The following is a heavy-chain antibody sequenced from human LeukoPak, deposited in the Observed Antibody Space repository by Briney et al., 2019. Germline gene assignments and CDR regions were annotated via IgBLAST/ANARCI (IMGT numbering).Heavy chain of an antibody. J-gene: IGHJ4*02. Sequence: GGSLRLSCAASGFTFSTFAMSWVRQAPGKGLEWVSAISDSGNTYHADSVKGRFTISRDSSKNTLFLQMNRLRPEDAAVYYCAKAPVTTCRGAYCYPFDYWGQGTLVTVSS. V-gene: IGHV3-23*01. CDR1: GFTFSTFA. CDR2: ISDSGNT. D-gene: IGHD2-21*01. CDR3: AKAPVTTCRGAYCYPFDY.